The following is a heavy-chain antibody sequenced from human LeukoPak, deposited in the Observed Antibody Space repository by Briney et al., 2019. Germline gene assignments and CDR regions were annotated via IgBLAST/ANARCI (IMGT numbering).Heavy chain of an antibody. D-gene: IGHD2-21*02. CDR1: GFTISTNY. CDR3: AKEVDCPSDCLFFHS. CDR2: LYSGGDI. Sequence: GGSLRLSCAVSGFTISTNYMSWVRQAPGKGLEWVSILYSGGDIYYADFVRGRFTISRDNSRSSVFLQMNSLRPEDTALYHCAKEVDCPSDCLFFHSWGQGTLVTVSS. V-gene: IGHV3-53*05. J-gene: IGHJ4*02.